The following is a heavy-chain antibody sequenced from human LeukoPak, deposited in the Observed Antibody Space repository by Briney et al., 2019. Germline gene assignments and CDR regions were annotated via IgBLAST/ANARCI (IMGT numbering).Heavy chain of an antibody. J-gene: IGHJ4*02. CDR3: VRDAYNILTAPYFDY. V-gene: IGHV3-74*01. Sequence: PGGSLRLSCAASGFTFDDYGMSWVRQAPGKGLLWVSRINSDGSTTSYADPVKGRFTISRDNAKNTLYLQMDSLRAEDTAVYYCVRDAYNILTAPYFDYWGQGTLVTVSS. CDR2: INSDGSTT. CDR1: GFTFDDYG. D-gene: IGHD3-9*01.